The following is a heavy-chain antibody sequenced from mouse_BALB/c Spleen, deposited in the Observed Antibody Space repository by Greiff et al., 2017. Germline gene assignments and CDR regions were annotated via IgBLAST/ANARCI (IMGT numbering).Heavy chain of an antibody. D-gene: IGHD2-4*01. V-gene: IGHV5-17*02. Sequence: EVHLVESGGGLVQPGGSRKLSCAASGFTFSSFGMHWVRQAPEKGLEWVAYISSGSSTIYYADTVKGRFTISRDNPKNTLFLQMTSLRSEDTAMYYCARMGITTWFAYWGQGTLVTVSA. CDR2: ISSGSSTI. J-gene: IGHJ3*01. CDR3: ARMGITTWFAY. CDR1: GFTFSSFG.